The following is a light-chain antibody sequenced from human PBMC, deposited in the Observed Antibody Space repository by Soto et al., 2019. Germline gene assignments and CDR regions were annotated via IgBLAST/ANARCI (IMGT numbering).Light chain of an antibody. CDR2: GAS. Sequence: EVVLTQSPGTLSLSPGERATLSSRASQSVSGSYLAWYQQKLGQAPTLLIFGASNRATGIPDRFSGSGSGANVTLTISGLEPEDFAGYYCQQYGGSPNTFGQGTKVEIK. CDR1: QSVSGSY. J-gene: IGKJ2*01. CDR3: QQYGGSPNT. V-gene: IGKV3-20*01.